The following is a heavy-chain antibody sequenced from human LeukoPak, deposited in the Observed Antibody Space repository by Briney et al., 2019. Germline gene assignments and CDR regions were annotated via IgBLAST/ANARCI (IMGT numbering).Heavy chain of an antibody. CDR2: IYPGDSDT. CDR3: ARHFPLLWFGELSVDY. V-gene: IGHV5-51*01. D-gene: IGHD3-10*01. Sequence: GESLKISCKGSGYSFTSYWIGGVRQMPGKGLEWMGIIYPGDSDTRYSPSFQGQVTISADKSISTAYLQWSSLKASDTAMYYCARHFPLLWFGELSVDYWGQGTLVTVSS. J-gene: IGHJ4*02. CDR1: GYSFTSYW.